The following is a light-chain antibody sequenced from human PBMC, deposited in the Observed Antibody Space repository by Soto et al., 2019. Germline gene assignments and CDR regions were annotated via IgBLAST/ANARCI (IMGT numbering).Light chain of an antibody. CDR2: GAT. J-gene: IGKJ1*01. Sequence: EIVLTQSPATLSVSPGERATLSCRASQSVSSSYLAWYQQKPGQAPRLLIYGATTRATGIPARFSGSGPGTEFTLTISSLQSEDFAVYYCQQYNNWPRTFGQGTKVDIK. CDR3: QQYNNWPRT. CDR1: QSVSSSY. V-gene: IGKV3-15*01.